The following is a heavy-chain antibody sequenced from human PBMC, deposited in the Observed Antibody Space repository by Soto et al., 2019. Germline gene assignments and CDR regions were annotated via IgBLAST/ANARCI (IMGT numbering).Heavy chain of an antibody. Sequence: TLSLTCNFSGGSITGAYYWNWIRQHPGKGLEWIGSIHYRGSTYYNPSLKSRITISLDRSNNQFSLKLSSVTAADTAVYYCSRVRESFGLDVCAQGNTGTVSS. CDR2: IHYRGST. J-gene: IGHJ6*02. CDR3: SRVRESFGLDV. V-gene: IGHV4-31*03. CDR1: GGSITGAYY.